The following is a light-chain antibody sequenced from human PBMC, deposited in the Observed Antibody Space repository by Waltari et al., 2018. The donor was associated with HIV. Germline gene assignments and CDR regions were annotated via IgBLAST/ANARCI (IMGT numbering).Light chain of an antibody. CDR2: RNN. J-gene: IGLJ3*02. V-gene: IGLV1-47*01. CDR3: AAWDDSLSGLV. CDR1: SSNIGSNY. Sequence: QSVLTQPPSASGTPGQRVTTSCSGSSSNIGSNYVYWYQQLPGTAPKLLIYRNNQRPSGVPDRFSGSKSGTSASLAISGLRSEDEADYYCAAWDDSLSGLVFGGGTKLTVL.